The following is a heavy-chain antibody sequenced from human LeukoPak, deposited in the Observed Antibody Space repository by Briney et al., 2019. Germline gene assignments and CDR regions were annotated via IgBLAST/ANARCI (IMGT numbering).Heavy chain of an antibody. Sequence: GGSLRLSCAASGFTFNSYAMIWVRQAPGKGLESISSISTTGDRTYYADSVKGRFTISRDNSKSTLCLQMNSLRAEDTAVYYCAKQLGYCSDGSCYFPYWGQGTLVTVSS. V-gene: IGHV3-23*01. D-gene: IGHD2-15*01. CDR2: ISTTGDRT. CDR1: GFTFNSYA. CDR3: AKQLGYCSDGSCYFPY. J-gene: IGHJ4*02.